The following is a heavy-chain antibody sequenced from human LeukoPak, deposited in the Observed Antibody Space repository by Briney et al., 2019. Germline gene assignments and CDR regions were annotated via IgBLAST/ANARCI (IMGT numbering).Heavy chain of an antibody. CDR1: GFIFDDYG. CDR3: ARESVTVPLDY. Sequence: GSLRLSCAASGFIFDDYGMTWVRQVPGKGLEWVAGINWRGDSTGYADSVKGRFTISRDNAKNSLYLQMNSLRAEDTAVYYCARESVTVPLDYWGQGTLVTVSS. V-gene: IGHV3-20*04. D-gene: IGHD2-2*01. J-gene: IGHJ4*02. CDR2: INWRGDST.